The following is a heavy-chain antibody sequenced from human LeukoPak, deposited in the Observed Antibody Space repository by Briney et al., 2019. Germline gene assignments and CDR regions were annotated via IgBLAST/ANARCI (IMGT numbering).Heavy chain of an antibody. CDR2: ISGSGGST. J-gene: IGHJ4*02. D-gene: IGHD6-6*01. CDR3: AKERVAARPYSFDY. V-gene: IGHV3-23*01. CDR1: GFTFISYA. Sequence: GGSLRLSGAASGFTFISYAMSWVRQAPGKGLGWVSAISGSGGSTYYADSVKGRFTISRDNSKNTLYLQMNSLRAEDTAVYYCAKERVAARPYSFDYWGQGTLVTVSS.